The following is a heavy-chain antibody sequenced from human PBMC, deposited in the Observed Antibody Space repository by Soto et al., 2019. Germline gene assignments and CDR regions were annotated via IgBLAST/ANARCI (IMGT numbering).Heavy chain of an antibody. V-gene: IGHV4-30-4*01. J-gene: IGHJ6*02. Sequence: QVQLQESGPGLVKASQTQSLTCTVTGGAISRGDYYWSWIRQPPGKGLEWIGYIYYSGSTYYNPSLKSRVTISVDTSKNQFSLKLSSVTAADTAVYYCARASPVVTDVWGQGTTVTVSS. D-gene: IGHD5-18*01. CDR1: GGAISRGDYY. CDR3: ARASPVVTDV. CDR2: IYYSGST.